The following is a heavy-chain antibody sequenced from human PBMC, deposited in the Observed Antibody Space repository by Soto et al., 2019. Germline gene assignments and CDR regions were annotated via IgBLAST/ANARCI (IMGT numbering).Heavy chain of an antibody. CDR3: AKDLVPGSESATPDY. D-gene: IGHD1-26*01. V-gene: IGHV3-30*18. J-gene: IGHJ4*02. CDR2: ISYDGSNK. Sequence: GGSLRLSCAASGFTFSSYGMHWVRQAPGKGLEWVAVISYDGSNKYYADSVKGRFTISRDNSKNTLYLQMNSLRAEDTAVYYCAKDLVPGSESATPDYWGQGTLVTVSS. CDR1: GFTFSSYG.